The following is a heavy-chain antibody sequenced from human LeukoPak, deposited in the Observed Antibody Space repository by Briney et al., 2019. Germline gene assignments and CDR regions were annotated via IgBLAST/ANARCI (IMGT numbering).Heavy chain of an antibody. D-gene: IGHD2-15*01. CDR1: GYTFTSYY. Sequence: ASVKVSCKASGYTFTSYYMHWVRQAPGQGLEWMGTINPSGGSTSYAQKLQGRVTMTTDTSTSTAYMELRSLRSDDTAVYYCARDDQYCSGGSCYSGWFDPWGQGTLVTVSS. V-gene: IGHV1-46*01. CDR2: INPSGGST. J-gene: IGHJ5*02. CDR3: ARDDQYCSGGSCYSGWFDP.